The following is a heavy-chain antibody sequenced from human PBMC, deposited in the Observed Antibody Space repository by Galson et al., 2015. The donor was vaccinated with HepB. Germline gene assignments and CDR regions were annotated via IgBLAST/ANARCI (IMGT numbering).Heavy chain of an antibody. J-gene: IGHJ3*01. CDR1: GYIFTDYA. D-gene: IGHD3-9*01. CDR2: IDPDNGNT. V-gene: IGHV1-3*01. Sequence: SVKVSCKASGYIFTDYAVHWVRQAPGQRLEWMGWIDPDNGNTKYPQKFQGRVTFNRDTPATTAYMELSSLRSEDTAVYFCARDLDQVFDFWGQGTIVIVSP. CDR3: ARDLDQVFDF.